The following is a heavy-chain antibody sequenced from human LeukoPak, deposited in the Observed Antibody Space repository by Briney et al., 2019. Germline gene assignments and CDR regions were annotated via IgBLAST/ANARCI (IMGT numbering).Heavy chain of an antibody. V-gene: IGHV3-21*01. Sequence: GGSLRLSCAASGFTFSSSAMTWVRQAPGKGLEWVSSISSSSSYIYYADSVKGRFTISRDNARNSLWLQMSSLRAEDTAVYYCARDPAIQTWLSAYYFDYWGQGTQVTVSS. D-gene: IGHD3-22*01. CDR3: ARDPAIQTWLSAYYFDY. CDR2: ISSSSSYI. CDR1: GFTFSSSA. J-gene: IGHJ4*02.